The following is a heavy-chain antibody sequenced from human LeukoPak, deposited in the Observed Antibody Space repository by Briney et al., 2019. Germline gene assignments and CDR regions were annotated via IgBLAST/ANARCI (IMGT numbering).Heavy chain of an antibody. V-gene: IGHV4-59*01. Sequence: SETLSLTCTVSGGSISSYYWSWIRQPPGKGLEWIGYIYYSGSTNYNPSLKSGVTILVDTSKNQFSLKLSSVTAADTAVYYCARTSDYYGMDVWGQGTTVTVSS. CDR1: GGSISSYY. CDR3: ARTSDYYGMDV. J-gene: IGHJ6*02. CDR2: IYYSGST.